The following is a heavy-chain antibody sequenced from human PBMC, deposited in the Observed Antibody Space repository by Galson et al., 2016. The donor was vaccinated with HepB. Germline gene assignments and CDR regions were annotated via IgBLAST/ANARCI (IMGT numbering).Heavy chain of an antibody. J-gene: IGHJ4*02. Sequence: QSGAEVKKPGESLTISCKASGFTFGDYWIGWVRQAPGKGLEWMGIISPGDSNIIYSPSFQGQVTISADKSTKTAYLQWSSPSAEDTAVYYCASGRHGLVPEYWGQGTLVTVSS. D-gene: IGHD3-10*01. CDR3: ASGRHGLVPEY. V-gene: IGHV5-51*01. CDR1: GFTFGDYW. CDR2: ISPGDSNI.